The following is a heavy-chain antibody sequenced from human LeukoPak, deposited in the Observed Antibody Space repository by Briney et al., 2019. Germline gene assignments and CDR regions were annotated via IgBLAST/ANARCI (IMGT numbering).Heavy chain of an antibody. Sequence: PGGSLRLSCAASGFTFSSYAMSWVRQAPGKGLEWVGRIKSKTDGGTTDYAAPVKGRFTISRDDSKNTLYLQMNSLKTEDAAMYYCTRHLYEGGFDYWGQGTLVTVSS. V-gene: IGHV3-15*01. CDR3: TRHLYEGGFDY. CDR1: GFTFSSYA. D-gene: IGHD5/OR15-5a*01. CDR2: IKSKTDGGTT. J-gene: IGHJ4*02.